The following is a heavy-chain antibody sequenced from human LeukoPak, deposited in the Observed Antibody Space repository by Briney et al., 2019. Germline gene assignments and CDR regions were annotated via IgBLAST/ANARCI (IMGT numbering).Heavy chain of an antibody. CDR3: AREYSGSSGKALDY. Sequence: SETLSLTCTVSSGSLGSYYWNWLRQPAGKGLEWIGHMYTSGSTNYNPSLKSRVTMSVDTSKNQFSLKLNSVTAAETAFYYSAREYSGSSGKALDYWGQGTLVTVSS. CDR1: SGSLGSYY. V-gene: IGHV4-4*07. J-gene: IGHJ4*02. D-gene: IGHD6-6*01. CDR2: MYTSGST.